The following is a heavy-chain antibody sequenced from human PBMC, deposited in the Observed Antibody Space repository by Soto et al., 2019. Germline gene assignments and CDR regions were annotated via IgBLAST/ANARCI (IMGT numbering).Heavy chain of an antibody. V-gene: IGHV3-15*01. D-gene: IGHD2-15*01. CDR1: GFTFSHAW. J-gene: IGHJ5*02. CDR2: IKSKADGEAK. CDR3: CVVKRLDQYSTSGYWFDP. Sequence: GGSLRLSCAASGFTFSHAWMSWVRQAPGKGLEWVGRIKSKADGEAKDYGAPVRGRFTISRDDAKDTLYLQMNSLRIEDTAVYYCCVVKRLDQYSTSGYWFDPWGPGTLVTVSS.